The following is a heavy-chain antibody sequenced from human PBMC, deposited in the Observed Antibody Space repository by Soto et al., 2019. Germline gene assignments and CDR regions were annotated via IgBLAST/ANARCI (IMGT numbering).Heavy chain of an antibody. CDR2: IMQDGSEK. V-gene: IGHV3-7*01. J-gene: IGHJ4*02. CDR1: GFTFGTYW. Sequence: EVQLVESGGGLVQPGGSLRLSCTASGFTFGTYWMSWVRQAPGKGLEWVANIMQDGSEKQYVDSVKGRFTISRDNAKWSLYLQMNGLRAEDTAVYYGARGHSAPDHWGQGTLVTVSS. CDR3: ARGHSAPDH.